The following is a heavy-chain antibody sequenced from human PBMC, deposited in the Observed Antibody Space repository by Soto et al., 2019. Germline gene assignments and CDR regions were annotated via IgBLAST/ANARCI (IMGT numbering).Heavy chain of an antibody. CDR2: IYYSGST. J-gene: IGHJ5*02. V-gene: IGHV4-61*01. CDR1: GGSVNSGSYY. Sequence: SETLSLTCTVSGGSVNSGSYYWSWIRQPPGKGLEWIGYIYYSGSTNYNPSLKSRVTISVDTSKNQFSLKLSSVTAADTAVYYCATSRGLGVDYNWFDPWGQGTLVTVSS. D-gene: IGHD3-3*01. CDR3: ATSRGLGVDYNWFDP.